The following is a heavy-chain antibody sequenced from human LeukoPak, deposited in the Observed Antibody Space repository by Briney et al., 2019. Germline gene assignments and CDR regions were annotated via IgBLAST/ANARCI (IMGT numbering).Heavy chain of an antibody. J-gene: IGHJ4*02. CDR1: GFTFSSYS. CDR3: AKGYYYDISGYFIADY. CDR2: ISYDGSNK. V-gene: IGHV3-30*18. Sequence: PGGSLRLSCVASGFTFSSYSMTWVRQAPGKGLEWVAVISYDGSNKYYADSVKGRFTISRDNSKNTLYLQMNSLRAEDTAVYYCAKGYYYDISGYFIADYWGQGTLVTVSS. D-gene: IGHD3-22*01.